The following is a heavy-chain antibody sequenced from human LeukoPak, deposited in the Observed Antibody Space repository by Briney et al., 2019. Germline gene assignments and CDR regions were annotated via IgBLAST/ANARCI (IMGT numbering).Heavy chain of an antibody. CDR3: ARDRGKFYYDSSGYSRPVDY. V-gene: IGHV3-21*01. CDR1: GFTFSSYS. D-gene: IGHD3-22*01. CDR2: ISSSSSYI. Sequence: GGSLRLSCAASGFTFSSYSMNWVRQAPGKGLEWVSSISSSSSYIYYADSVKGRFTISRDNAKNSLYLQMNSLKAEDTAVYYCARDRGKFYYDSSGYSRPVDYWGQGTLVTVSS. J-gene: IGHJ4*02.